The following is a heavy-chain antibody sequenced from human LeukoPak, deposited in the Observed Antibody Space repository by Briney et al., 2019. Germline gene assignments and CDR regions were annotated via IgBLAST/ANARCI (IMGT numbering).Heavy chain of an antibody. CDR1: GFTFGDYA. V-gene: IGHV3-49*04. Sequence: GGSLRLSCTASGFTFGDYAMSWVRQAPGKGLEWVGFIRSKAYGGTTEYAASVKGRFTISRDDSKSIAYLQMNSLKTEDTAVYYCTRDGGYWFDYWGQGTLVTVSS. J-gene: IGHJ4*02. D-gene: IGHD3-10*01. CDR3: TRDGGYWFDY. CDR2: IRSKAYGGTT.